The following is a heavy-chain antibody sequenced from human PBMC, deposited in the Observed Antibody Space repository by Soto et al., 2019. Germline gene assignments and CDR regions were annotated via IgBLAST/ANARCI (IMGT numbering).Heavy chain of an antibody. Sequence: QVQLQQWGAGLLKPSETLSLTCAVYGGSFSGYYWNWIRQPPGKGLEWIGEINHSGSTNYNPSLKSRVTISVDTSKNQFSLKLSSVTAADTAVHYCATKQALRRYSSGWYYFDYWGQGILVTVSS. CDR2: INHSGST. CDR3: ATKQALRRYSSGWYYFDY. J-gene: IGHJ4*02. V-gene: IGHV4-34*01. CDR1: GGSFSGYY. D-gene: IGHD6-19*01.